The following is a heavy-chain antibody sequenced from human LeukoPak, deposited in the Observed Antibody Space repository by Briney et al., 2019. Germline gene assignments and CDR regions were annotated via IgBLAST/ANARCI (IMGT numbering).Heavy chain of an antibody. V-gene: IGHV3-43*02. J-gene: IGHJ5*02. CDR3: AKDLSAFGTSWFDP. Sequence: LISGDGGSTYYADSVKGLFTISRDNNKNSLYLQMDSLRTEDTALYYCAKDLSAFGTSWFDPWGQGTLVTVSS. CDR2: ISGDGGST. D-gene: IGHD6-13*01.